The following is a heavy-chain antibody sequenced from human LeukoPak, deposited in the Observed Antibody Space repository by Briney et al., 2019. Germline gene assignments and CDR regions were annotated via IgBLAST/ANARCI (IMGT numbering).Heavy chain of an antibody. V-gene: IGHV7-4-1*02. CDR1: GYSFTNYA. J-gene: IGHJ4*02. D-gene: IGHD3-10*01. Sequence: ASVKVSCKASGYSFTNYAMNWVRQAPGQGLEWMGWIHPSTGNPTYAQGFTGRFVFSLDTSVSTAYLQISSLKAEDTAVYYCARGSIGAPHHFDYWGQGTLVTVSS. CDR2: IHPSTGNP. CDR3: ARGSIGAPHHFDY.